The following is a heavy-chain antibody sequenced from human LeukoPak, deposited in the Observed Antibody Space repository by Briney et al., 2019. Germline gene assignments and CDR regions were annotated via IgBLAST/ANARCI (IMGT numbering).Heavy chain of an antibody. V-gene: IGHV4-39*07. CDR3: ASSAPKKNYYDSSGYFDY. J-gene: IGHJ4*02. D-gene: IGHD3-22*01. Sequence: PSETLSLTCTVSDGSISSSNYYWGWLRQPPGKGLEWIGSIYYSGSTYYNPSLKSRVTISVDTSKNQFSLKLSSVTAADTAVYYCASSAPKKNYYDSSGYFDYWGQGTLVTVSS. CDR2: IYYSGST. CDR1: DGSISSSNYY.